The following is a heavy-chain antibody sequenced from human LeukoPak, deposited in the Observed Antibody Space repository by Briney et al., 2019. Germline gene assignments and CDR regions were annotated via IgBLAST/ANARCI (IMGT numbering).Heavy chain of an antibody. J-gene: IGHJ5*02. CDR2: IIPIFGTA. CDR1: GGTFSSYA. Sequence: SVKVSCKASGGTFSSYAISWVRQAPGQGLEWMGGIIPIFGTANYAQKFQGRVTMTRDTSISTAYMELSRLRSDDTAVYYCAREWQQLDLWGQGTLVTVSS. D-gene: IGHD6-13*01. CDR3: AREWQQLDL. V-gene: IGHV1-69*05.